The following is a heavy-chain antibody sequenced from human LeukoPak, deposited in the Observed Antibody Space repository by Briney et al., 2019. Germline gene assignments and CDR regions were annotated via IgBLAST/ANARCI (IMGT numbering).Heavy chain of an antibody. CDR1: GFTFSSYG. V-gene: IGHV3-30*02. CDR2: IRYDGSNK. CDR3: AKDRNIVAPYFDY. Sequence: PGGSLRLSCAASGFTFSSYGMHWVRQAPGKGLEWVAFIRYDGSNKYYADSVKGRFTISRDNSKNTLYLQMNSLRAEDTAVYYCAKDRNIVAPYFDYWGQGTLVTVSS. J-gene: IGHJ4*02. D-gene: IGHD5-12*01.